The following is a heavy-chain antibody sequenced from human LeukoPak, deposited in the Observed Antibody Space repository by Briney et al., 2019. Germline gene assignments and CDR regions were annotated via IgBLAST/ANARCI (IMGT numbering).Heavy chain of an antibody. D-gene: IGHD4-17*01. J-gene: IGHJ4*02. CDR1: GFTFSSYA. V-gene: IGHV3-64*01. CDR3: ARVRAGYGDYDY. Sequence: PGGSLRLSCAASGFTFSSYAMHWVRQAPGKGLEYVSAMSSNGGSTYYANSVKGRFTISRDNSKNTLYLQMGSLRAEDMAVYYCARVRAGYGDYDYWGQGTLVTVSS. CDR2: MSSNGGST.